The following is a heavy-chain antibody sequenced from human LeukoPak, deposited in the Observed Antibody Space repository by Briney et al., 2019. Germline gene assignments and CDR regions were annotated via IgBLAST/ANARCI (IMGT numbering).Heavy chain of an antibody. V-gene: IGHV3-66*01. J-gene: IGHJ4*02. CDR3: ARDIAAAGIFNS. CDR1: GFTVSSAF. CDR2: IYSGGGT. Sequence: GGSLRLSCAASGFTVSSAFMSWVRQAPGKGLEWVSLIYSGGGTYYADSVKGRFTISRDSSKNTLYLQMNSLRGEDTAIYYCARDIAAAGIFNSWGQGTLVTVSS. D-gene: IGHD6-13*01.